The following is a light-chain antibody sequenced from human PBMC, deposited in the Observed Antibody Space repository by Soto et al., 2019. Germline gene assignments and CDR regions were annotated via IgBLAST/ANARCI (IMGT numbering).Light chain of an antibody. CDR3: CSYAGSVYV. CDR2: DVT. V-gene: IGLV2-11*01. Sequence: QSALTQPRSVSGSPGQSVTISCTGTSGDVGGYNYVYWYQQHPGKAPKVMIFDVTKRPSGVPDRFSGSKSGNTASLTISGLQAEDEADYYCCSYAGSVYVFGTGTKVTVL. CDR1: SGDVGGYNY. J-gene: IGLJ1*01.